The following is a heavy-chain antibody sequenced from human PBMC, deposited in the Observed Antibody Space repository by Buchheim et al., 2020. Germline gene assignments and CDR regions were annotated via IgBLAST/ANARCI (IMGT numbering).Heavy chain of an antibody. J-gene: IGHJ6*03. Sequence: QVQLVESGGGVVQPGRSLRLSCAASGFTFSSYGMHWVRQAPGKGLEWVAVISYDGSNKYYADSVKGRFTISRDNSKNTLYLQMNSLRAEDTAVYYCAKDMDSSSWYVNYYYYYYMDVWGKGTT. CDR1: GFTFSSYG. D-gene: IGHD6-13*01. V-gene: IGHV3-30*18. CDR3: AKDMDSSSWYVNYYYYYYMDV. CDR2: ISYDGSNK.